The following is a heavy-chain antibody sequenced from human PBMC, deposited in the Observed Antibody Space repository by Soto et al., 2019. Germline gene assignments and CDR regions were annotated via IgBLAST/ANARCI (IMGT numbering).Heavy chain of an antibody. CDR2: IYYSGST. J-gene: IGHJ3*02. V-gene: IGHV4-30-4*01. CDR3: ARYRELRWLQFGGRDAFDI. D-gene: IGHD5-12*01. CDR1: GGSISSGDYY. Sequence: QVQLQESGPGLVKPSQTLSLTCTVSGGSISSGDYYWSWIRQPPGKGLEWVGYIYYSGSTYYNPSLKSRVTISVDTSKSQFSLKLSSVAAADTAVYYCARYRELRWLQFGGRDAFDIWGQGTMVTVSS.